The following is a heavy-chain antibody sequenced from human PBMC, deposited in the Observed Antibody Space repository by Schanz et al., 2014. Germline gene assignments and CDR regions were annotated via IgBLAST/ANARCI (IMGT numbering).Heavy chain of an antibody. D-gene: IGHD3-9*01. CDR1: GGSISSSNYY. V-gene: IGHV4-39*01. CDR2: IYYSGST. Sequence: QLQLQESGPGLVKPSETLSLTCTVSGGSISSSNYYWGWIRQPPGKGLEWIESIYYSGSTYYNPSLKIRVTSPEDTSKNQFSLKLSSVTAADTAVYYCARQFYDILTGYWFPYYFDYWGQGTLVTVSS. CDR3: ARQFYDILTGYWFPYYFDY. J-gene: IGHJ4*02.